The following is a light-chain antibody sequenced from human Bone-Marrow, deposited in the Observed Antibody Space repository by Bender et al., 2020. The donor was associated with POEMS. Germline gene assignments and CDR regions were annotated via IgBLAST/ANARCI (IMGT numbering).Light chain of an antibody. V-gene: IGLV1-40*01. J-gene: IGLJ3*02. CDR3: QSYDNSLGGWV. CDR2: GYN. Sequence: QSLLTQPPSVSAAPGQKVTISCSGSSSNIGNNYVTWYQHLPGTAPKLLIYGYNNRPSGVPDRFSGSKSGTSASLAITGLQAEDEGDYYCQSYDNSLGGWVFGGGTKLTVL. CDR1: SSNIGNNY.